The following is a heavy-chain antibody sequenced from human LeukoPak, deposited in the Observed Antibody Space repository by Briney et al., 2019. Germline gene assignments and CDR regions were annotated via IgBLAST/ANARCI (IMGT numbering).Heavy chain of an antibody. V-gene: IGHV4-39*07. Sequence: SETLSLTCVVSGGSISSTGYYWGWIRQPPGKGLEWIGSIYYSGSTYYSPSLKSRVTISVDTSKNQFSLKLSPVTAADTAVYYCARLLRVGYCSTTTCNWFDPWGQGTLVTVSS. D-gene: IGHD2-2*03. CDR2: IYYSGST. CDR1: GGSISSTGYY. J-gene: IGHJ5*02. CDR3: ARLLRVGYCSTTTCNWFDP.